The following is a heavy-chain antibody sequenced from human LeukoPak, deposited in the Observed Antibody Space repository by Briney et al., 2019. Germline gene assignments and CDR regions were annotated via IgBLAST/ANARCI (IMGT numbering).Heavy chain of an antibody. Sequence: ASVKVSCKGSGYTFTSYDINWVRQATGQGLEWVGWMNPNSGHTGYAQKFQGRVTMTRNTSISTAYMELSSLRSEDTAVYYCARGLTYYYDSSGYWSYWGEGTLVTVPS. CDR3: ARGLTYYYDSSGYWSY. CDR1: GYTFTSYD. CDR2: MNPNSGHT. D-gene: IGHD3-22*01. J-gene: IGHJ4*02. V-gene: IGHV1-8*01.